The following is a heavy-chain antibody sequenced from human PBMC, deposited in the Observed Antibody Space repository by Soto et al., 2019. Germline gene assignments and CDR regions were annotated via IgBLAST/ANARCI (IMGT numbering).Heavy chain of an antibody. Sequence: QVQLVQSGAEVKKPGSSVKVSCKASGGSFGKSAINWVRQTPGQGLEWLGGFIPVYRTLNYAQKFQGRVTITADASTGRAYMTLSRLASDDTAVYYCATGVIWIGYFTVDSWGQGTRVTVSS. CDR3: ATGVIWIGYFTVDS. V-gene: IGHV1-69*01. D-gene: IGHD3-3*01. J-gene: IGHJ4*02. CDR2: FIPVYRTL. CDR1: GGSFGKSA.